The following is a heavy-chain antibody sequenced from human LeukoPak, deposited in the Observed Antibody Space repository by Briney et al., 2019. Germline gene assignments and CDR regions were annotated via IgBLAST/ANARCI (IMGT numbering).Heavy chain of an antibody. CDR3: AKDGQLGSYYYYYMDV. J-gene: IGHJ6*03. V-gene: IGHV3-43D*03. D-gene: IGHD3-10*01. Sequence: GGSLRLSCTASGFTFDDYAMHWVRQAPGKGLEWVSLISWDGGSTYYADSVKGRFTISRVNSKNSLYLQMNSLRAEDTALYYCAKDGQLGSYYYYYMDVWGKGTTVTVSS. CDR2: ISWDGGST. CDR1: GFTFDDYA.